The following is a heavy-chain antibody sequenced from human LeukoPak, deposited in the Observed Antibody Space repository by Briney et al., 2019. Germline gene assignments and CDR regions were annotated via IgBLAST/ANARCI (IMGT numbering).Heavy chain of an antibody. V-gene: IGHV3-15*01. CDR1: GITLSTYG. CDR3: TTRVSTTNDN. J-gene: IGHJ4*02. D-gene: IGHD5/OR15-5a*01. CDR2: ILTKNDGGTT. Sequence: SGGSLTLSCEASGITLSTYGMSWVRQAPGKGLEWVGRILTKNDGGTTGYAAPVKGRFTISRDDSKSTLYLQMNSLEIEDTAVYYCTTRVSTTNDNWGQGTLVTVSS.